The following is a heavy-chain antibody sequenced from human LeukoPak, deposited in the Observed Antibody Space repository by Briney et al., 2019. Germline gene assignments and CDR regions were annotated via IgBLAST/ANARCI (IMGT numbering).Heavy chain of an antibody. CDR3: ATLREIPDYYDSSGFRVFDY. CDR2: INPNSGGT. V-gene: IGHV1-2*06. J-gene: IGHJ4*02. D-gene: IGHD3-22*01. Sequence: ASVKVSCKASGYTFTGYYMHWVRQAPGQGLEWMGRINPNSGGTNYAQKFQGRVTMTRDTSISTAYMELSRLRSDDTAVYYCATLREIPDYYDSSGFRVFDYWGQGTLVTVSS. CDR1: GYTFTGYY.